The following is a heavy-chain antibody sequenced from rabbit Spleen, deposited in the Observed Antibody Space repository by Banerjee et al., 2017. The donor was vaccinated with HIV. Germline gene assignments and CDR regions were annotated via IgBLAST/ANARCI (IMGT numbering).Heavy chain of an antibody. CDR1: GFSFSNNYY. D-gene: IGHD1-1*01. J-gene: IGHJ4*01. CDR2: TAAGGSPFT. CDR3: ARDLDGVIGWNFGW. V-gene: IGHV1S45*01. Sequence: QEQLVESGGGLVQPEGSLTLTCTTSGFSFSNNYYMCWVRQAPGKGLEWIACTAAGGSPFTYYATWAKGRFTCSKASSTTVTLQMTSLTAADTATYFCARDLDGVIGWNFGWWGPGTLVTVS.